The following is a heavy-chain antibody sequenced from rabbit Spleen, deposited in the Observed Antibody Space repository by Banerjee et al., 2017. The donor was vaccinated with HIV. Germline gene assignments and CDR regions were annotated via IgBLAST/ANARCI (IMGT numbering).Heavy chain of an antibody. J-gene: IGHJ6*01. D-gene: IGHD1-1*01. V-gene: IGHV1S45*01. CDR2: IDRGFGST. CDR1: GFSFSSSYW. Sequence: EESGGDLVKPEGSLTLTCTASGFSFSSSYWICWVRQAPGKGLEWIGYIDRGFGSTYYASWVNGRFTISRDTNENTVSLQMNSLTAADTATYFCARDLVAVIGWNFGLWGPGTLVTVS. CDR3: ARDLVAVIGWNFGL.